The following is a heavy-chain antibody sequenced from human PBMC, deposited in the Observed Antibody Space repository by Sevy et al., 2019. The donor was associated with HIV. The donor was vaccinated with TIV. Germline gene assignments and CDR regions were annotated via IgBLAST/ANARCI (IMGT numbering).Heavy chain of an antibody. V-gene: IGHV3-33*08. Sequence: GGSLRLSCAASGFNVSSNYMNWVRQAPGKGLEWVASIFNDGKTKYYGDAVKGRFTISRDDSKNTLYLQMDSLRAEDTAVYYCARESGSDWYLDYWGQGTLVTVSS. D-gene: IGHD1-26*01. J-gene: IGHJ4*02. CDR2: IFNDGKTK. CDR3: ARESGSDWYLDY. CDR1: GFNVSSNY.